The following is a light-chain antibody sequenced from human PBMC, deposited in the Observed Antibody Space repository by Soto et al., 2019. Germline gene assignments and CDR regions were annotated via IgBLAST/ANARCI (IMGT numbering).Light chain of an antibody. Sequence: DIQMTQSPSTLDASVGDRVTMTCRASQSISSWLAWYQQKPGKAPKLLIYKASSLESGVPSRFSCSGSGTQFTLTVSSLHPDDFATSNCQRYNICYSSYTVRQGPRLEIK. CDR1: QSISSW. J-gene: IGKJ2*01. CDR2: KAS. CDR3: QRYNICYSSYT. V-gene: IGKV1-5*03.